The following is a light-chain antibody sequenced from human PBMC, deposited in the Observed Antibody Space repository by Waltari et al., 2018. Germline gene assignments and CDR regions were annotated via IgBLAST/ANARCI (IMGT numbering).Light chain of an antibody. J-gene: IGKJ1*01. V-gene: IGKV1-27*01. CDR3: QKYNSAPRT. CDR2: SAS. Sequence: DIQMTQSPSSLSASVGDRVTTTCRASQGINNHLAWYQQKPGKLPTLLIYSASTLQSGVPSRLSGSGSGTDFTLTISSLHPEDVATYYCQKYNSAPRTFGPGTKVEIK. CDR1: QGINNH.